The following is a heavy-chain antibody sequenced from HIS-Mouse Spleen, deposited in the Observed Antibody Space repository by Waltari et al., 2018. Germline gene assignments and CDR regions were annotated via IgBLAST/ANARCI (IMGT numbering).Heavy chain of an antibody. CDR2: IYYSGSN. CDR1: GGSISSSSYY. Sequence: QLQLQESGPGLVKPSETLSLTCTVSGGSISSSSYYWGWIRQPPGKGLEWIGSIYYSGSNYYNPSLRRRVTRSVGTSKNQFSLKLSSVTAADTAVYYCAREIPYSSSWYDWYFDLWGRGTLVTVSS. D-gene: IGHD6-13*01. J-gene: IGHJ2*01. CDR3: AREIPYSSSWYDWYFDL. V-gene: IGHV4-39*07.